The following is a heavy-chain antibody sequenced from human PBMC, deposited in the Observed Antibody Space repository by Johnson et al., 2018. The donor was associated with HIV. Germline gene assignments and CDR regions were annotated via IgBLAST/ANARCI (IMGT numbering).Heavy chain of an antibody. V-gene: IGHV3-66*02. D-gene: IGHD3-3*01. CDR2: IYSGGST. Sequence: VQLVESGGGLVQPGGSLRLSCAASGFTVRSNYMSWVRQAPGKGLEWVSVIYSGGSTYYADSVKGRFSISRDNSKNTLYLQMNSLRAEDTAVYYCAKDKFMFLENPVDAFDVWGQGTMVTFSS. CDR3: AKDKFMFLENPVDAFDV. J-gene: IGHJ3*01. CDR1: GFTVRSNY.